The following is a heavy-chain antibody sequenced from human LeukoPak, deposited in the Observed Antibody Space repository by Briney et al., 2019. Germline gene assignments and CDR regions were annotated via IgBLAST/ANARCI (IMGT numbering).Heavy chain of an antibody. CDR2: IIPIFGTA. Sequence: SVKVSCKASGGTFSSYAISWVLQAPGQGLEWMGRIIPIFGTANYAQKFQGRVTITTDESTSTAYMELSSLRSEDTAVYYCARDQKDSSGSNWFDPWGQGTLVTVFS. D-gene: IGHD3-22*01. J-gene: IGHJ5*02. V-gene: IGHV1-69*05. CDR1: GGTFSSYA. CDR3: ARDQKDSSGSNWFDP.